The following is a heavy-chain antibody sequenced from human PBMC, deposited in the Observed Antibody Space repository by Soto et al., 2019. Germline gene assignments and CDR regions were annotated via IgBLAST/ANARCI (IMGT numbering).Heavy chain of an antibody. Sequence: PGGSLRLSCAASGFTFSSYGMHWVRQAPGKGLEWVAVISYDGSNKYYADSVKGRFTISRDNSKNTLYLQMNSLRAEDTAVYYCAKDLTIFGVAPIYYFDYWGQGTLVTVSS. J-gene: IGHJ4*02. D-gene: IGHD3-3*01. CDR2: ISYDGSNK. CDR3: AKDLTIFGVAPIYYFDY. CDR1: GFTFSSYG. V-gene: IGHV3-30*18.